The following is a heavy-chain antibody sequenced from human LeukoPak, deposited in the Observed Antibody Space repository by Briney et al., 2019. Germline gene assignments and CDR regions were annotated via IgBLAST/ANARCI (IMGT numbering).Heavy chain of an antibody. Sequence: SETLSLTCTVSGGSISSSSYYWGWIRQPPGKGLEWIGSIYYSGSTYYNPSLKSRVTISVDTSKNQFSPKLSSVTAADTAVYYCASYYYDSSGYYFADYWGQGTLVTVSS. CDR2: IYYSGST. V-gene: IGHV4-39*07. J-gene: IGHJ4*02. D-gene: IGHD3-22*01. CDR3: ASYYYDSSGYYFADY. CDR1: GGSISSSSYY.